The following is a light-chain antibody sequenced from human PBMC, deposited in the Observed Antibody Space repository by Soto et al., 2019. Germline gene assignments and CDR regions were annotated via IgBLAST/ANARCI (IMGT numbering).Light chain of an antibody. CDR2: DAS. J-gene: IGKJ4*01. Sequence: PGEKATLSCKSSQSVSSTYLAWYQHKPGQAPRLLIYDASNRATGIPARFSGSGSRTDFTLTISSLEPEDFAVYYCQQRSDWPLTFGGGTKVDI. CDR3: QQRSDWPLT. V-gene: IGKV3-11*01. CDR1: QSVSSTY.